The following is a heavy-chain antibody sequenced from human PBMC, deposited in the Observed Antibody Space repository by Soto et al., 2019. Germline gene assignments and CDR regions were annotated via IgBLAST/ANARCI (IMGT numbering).Heavy chain of an antibody. V-gene: IGHV3-48*03. Sequence: GGSLRLSCAASGFTFDNFEMNWVRQAPGKGLEWLSYISSSGSPIYYADSVRGRFSVSRDNARQSLYLQMNGLRAEDTAVYYCAKEATNINNFHYWGQGALVTVSS. D-gene: IGHD1-26*01. CDR3: AKEATNINNFHY. CDR2: ISSSGSPI. CDR1: GFTFDNFE. J-gene: IGHJ4*02.